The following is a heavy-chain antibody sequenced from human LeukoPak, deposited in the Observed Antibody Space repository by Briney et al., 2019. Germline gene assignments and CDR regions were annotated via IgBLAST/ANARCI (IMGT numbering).Heavy chain of an antibody. CDR3: ARDQTSTVTSRGIGYYYYGMDV. D-gene: IGHD4-17*01. CDR1: GFTVSSNY. Sequence: GGSLTLSCAASGFTVSSNYMSWVRQAPGKGLEWVSVIYSGGSTYYADSVKGRFTISRDNSKNTLYLPMNSRRAEDTAVYYCARDQTSTVTSRGIGYYYYGMDVWGQGTTVTVSS. J-gene: IGHJ6*02. CDR2: IYSGGST. V-gene: IGHV3-66*01.